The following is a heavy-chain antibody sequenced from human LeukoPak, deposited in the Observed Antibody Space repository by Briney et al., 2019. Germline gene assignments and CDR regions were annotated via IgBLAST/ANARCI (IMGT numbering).Heavy chain of an antibody. CDR2: ISWNSGSI. V-gene: IGHV3-9*01. CDR1: GFTFEDYA. J-gene: IGHJ4*02. Sequence: PGRSLRLSCAASGFTFEDYAMYWVRQAPGKGLEWVSGISWNSGSIGYADSVKGRFTISRDNAKNSLYLQMNGLRAEDTALYYCASNGRYYGSGSFVYYFDYWGQGALVTVSS. CDR3: ASNGRYYGSGSFVYYFDY. D-gene: IGHD3-10*01.